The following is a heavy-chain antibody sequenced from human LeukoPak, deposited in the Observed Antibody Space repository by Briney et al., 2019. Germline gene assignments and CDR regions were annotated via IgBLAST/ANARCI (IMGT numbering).Heavy chain of an antibody. CDR1: GGSLSSSSYY. D-gene: IGHD6-13*01. Sequence: SETLSLTCTVSGGSLSSSSYYWGWLRQPPGRGLEWIGSIYYSGSTYYNPSLKSRVTISVDTSKNQFSLKLSSVTAADTAVYYCANKQQLTDAFDIWGQGTMVTVSS. J-gene: IGHJ3*02. CDR2: IYYSGST. CDR3: ANKQQLTDAFDI. V-gene: IGHV4-39*01.